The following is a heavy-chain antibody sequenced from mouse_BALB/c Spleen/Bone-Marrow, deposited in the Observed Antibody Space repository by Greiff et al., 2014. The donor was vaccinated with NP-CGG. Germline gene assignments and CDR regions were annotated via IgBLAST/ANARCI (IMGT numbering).Heavy chain of an antibody. CDR2: INPYNGDT. Sequence: EVQLQQSGPELVKPGSSMKISCKASGYSFTGYTMNWVKQSHGKNLEWIGLINPYNGDTSYNQKFKGKATLTVNKSSSTAYMELLSLTSEDSAVYYCARENYGSSYGFAYWGQGTQVTVSA. V-gene: IGHV1-26*01. CDR1: GYSFTGYT. J-gene: IGHJ3*01. D-gene: IGHD1-1*01. CDR3: ARENYGSSYGFAY.